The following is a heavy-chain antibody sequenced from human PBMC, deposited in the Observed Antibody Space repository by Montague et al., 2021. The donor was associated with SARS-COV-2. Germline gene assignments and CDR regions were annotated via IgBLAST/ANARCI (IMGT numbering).Heavy chain of an antibody. Sequence: SETLSLTCTVSGSSITSFCWSWIRQAPGKGLEWIAYIYSSGSASYNPSLRSRVTMSVDKSTNQFSLRLNSVTAADTAVYYCARVFRGQRLAFDFWGQGALVIVSS. CDR3: ARVFRGQRLAFDF. CDR1: GSSITSFC. CDR2: IYSSGSA. V-gene: IGHV4-59*12. J-gene: IGHJ4*02. D-gene: IGHD6-25*01.